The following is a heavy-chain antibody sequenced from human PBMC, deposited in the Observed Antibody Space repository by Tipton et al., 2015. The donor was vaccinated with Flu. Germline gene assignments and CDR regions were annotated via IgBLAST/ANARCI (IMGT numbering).Heavy chain of an antibody. V-gene: IGHV1-18*01. CDR3: ARNPSYYDSSGYPHLFFDY. Sequence: QLVQSGAEVKKPGASVKVSCKASGYTFINYGISWVRQAPGQGLEWMGWINTNDGHTNYAQKFQGRVTMTTDTSTNTAYMELRSLTSDDTAVYYCARNPSYYDSSGYPHLFFDYWGQGTLVTVSS. CDR1: GYTFINYG. CDR2: INTNDGHT. J-gene: IGHJ4*02. D-gene: IGHD3-22*01.